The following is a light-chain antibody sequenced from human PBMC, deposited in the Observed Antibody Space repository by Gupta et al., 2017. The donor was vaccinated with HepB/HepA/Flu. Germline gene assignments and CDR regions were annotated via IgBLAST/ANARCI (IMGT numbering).Light chain of an antibody. Sequence: DIQMTQSPSSLSASVGDRVTITCQASQDISNYLNWYQQKPGKAPKLLIYDASNLETGVPSRFSGSGSGTDFTFTISSLPPAAFATFYCQQDYNHLRSFGQGTKLEIK. V-gene: IGKV1-33*01. CDR1: QDISNY. CDR3: QQDYNHLRS. CDR2: DAS. J-gene: IGKJ2*04.